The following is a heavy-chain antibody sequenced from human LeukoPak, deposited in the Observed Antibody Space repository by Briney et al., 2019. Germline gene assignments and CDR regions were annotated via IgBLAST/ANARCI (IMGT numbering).Heavy chain of an antibody. V-gene: IGHV4-59*13. CDR3: AREEVGSSGYYPFDY. CDR2: IYYIGTT. D-gene: IGHD3-22*01. CDR1: GDSIINYY. J-gene: IGHJ4*02. Sequence: SETLSLTCTVSGDSIINYYWSWIRQPPGKGLEWIGYIYYIGTTNYNPSLKSRVTISIDTSKNQFSLKLSSVTAADTAVYYCAREEVGSSGYYPFDYWGQGILVTVSS.